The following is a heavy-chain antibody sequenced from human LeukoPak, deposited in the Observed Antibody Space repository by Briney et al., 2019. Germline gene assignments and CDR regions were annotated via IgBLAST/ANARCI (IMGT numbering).Heavy chain of an antibody. J-gene: IGHJ4*02. CDR1: GITFGFTFSSFA. D-gene: IGHD3-3*01. CDR3: AKGPPTIFGVVIDD. CDR2: ISGSGGRT. V-gene: IGHV3-23*01. Sequence: GGSLRLSCAASGITFGFTFSSFAMSWVRQAPGKGLEWVSGISGSGGRTFYADSVKGRFTISRDNSQNTPHLEMNSLRPEDAAVYYCAKGPPTIFGVVIDDWGQGTLVTVSS.